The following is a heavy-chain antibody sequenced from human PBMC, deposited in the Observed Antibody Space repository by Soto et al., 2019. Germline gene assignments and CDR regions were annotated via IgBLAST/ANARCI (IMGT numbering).Heavy chain of an antibody. V-gene: IGHV4-4*07. CDR1: GGSINTFY. D-gene: IGHD5-12*01. CDR2: IFSSGST. CDR3: AREGSYSAYNFAHGIQLWSFDF. Sequence: ASETLSLTCTVSGGSINTFYWSWVRQPAGKGLEWIGRIFSSGSTSFNPSLESRVAMSVDTSKNHFSLNLRSVTAADMAVYYCAREGSYSAYNFAHGIQLWSFDFWGQGALVTVSS. J-gene: IGHJ4*02.